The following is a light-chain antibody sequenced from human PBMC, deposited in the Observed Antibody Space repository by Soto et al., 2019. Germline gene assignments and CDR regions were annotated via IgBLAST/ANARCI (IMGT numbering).Light chain of an antibody. Sequence: EIVMTQSPATLSVSPGERATLSCRASQSVSSNLAWYQQKPGQAPRLLIYGASTRATGIPARCSGSGSGTEVTLTISSLQSEDFAVYYCQQYNNWPPATFGQGTNVEIK. J-gene: IGKJ1*01. CDR3: QQYNNWPPAT. V-gene: IGKV3-15*01. CDR2: GAS. CDR1: QSVSSN.